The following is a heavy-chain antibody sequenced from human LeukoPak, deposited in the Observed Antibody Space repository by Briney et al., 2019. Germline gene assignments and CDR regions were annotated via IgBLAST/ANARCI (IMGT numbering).Heavy chain of an antibody. CDR2: MNPNSGNT. D-gene: IGHD3-10*01. CDR1: GYTFTSYG. J-gene: IGHJ5*02. CDR3: ARGRGGLAMVRGVKVRGFDP. Sequence: GASVKVSCKASGYTFTSYGISWVRQATGQGLEWMGWMNPNSGNTGYAQKFQGRVTMTRNTSISTAYMELSSLRSEDTAVYYCARGRGGLAMVRGVKVRGFDPWGQGTLVTVSS. V-gene: IGHV1-8*02.